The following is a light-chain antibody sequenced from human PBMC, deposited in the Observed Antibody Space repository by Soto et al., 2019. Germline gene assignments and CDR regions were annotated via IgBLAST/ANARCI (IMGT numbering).Light chain of an antibody. V-gene: IGLV2-14*01. CDR1: SSDVGGYGY. CDR3: SSYTSSSTRV. Sequence: QSALTQPASVSGSPGQSITISCTGTSSDVGGYGYVSWYQQHPGKAPKLMIYEVSNRPSGVSNRFSGSKSGNTASLTISGXXXXXXXXXYCSSYTSSSTRVFGGGTKLTV. J-gene: IGLJ3*02. CDR2: EVS.